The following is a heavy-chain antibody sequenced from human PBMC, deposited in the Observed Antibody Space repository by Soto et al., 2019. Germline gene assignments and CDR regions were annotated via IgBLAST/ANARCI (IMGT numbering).Heavy chain of an antibody. J-gene: IGHJ4*02. Sequence: GGSLRLSCAASGFTFSTYGIHWVRQAPGKGLEWVAVIWYDGSNKYYADSVKGRFTISRDNSKNTLYLQMNDLRAEDTAVYFCAREYNHYFDYWGQGTLVTVSS. D-gene: IGHD1-20*01. CDR2: IWYDGSNK. V-gene: IGHV3-33*01. CDR1: GFTFSTYG. CDR3: AREYNHYFDY.